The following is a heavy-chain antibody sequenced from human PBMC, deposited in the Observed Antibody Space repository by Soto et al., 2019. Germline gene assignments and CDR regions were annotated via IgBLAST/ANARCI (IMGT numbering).Heavy chain of an antibody. V-gene: IGHV4-31*03. Sequence: QVKLQESGPGLVKPSQTLSLTCTVSGGSINSGGYYWSWIRQHPGKGLEWVGYIYYSVNTYSNPSLKSRVTISVDTSKNQFSLKLSSVTAADTAVYYCAREGVDYNESSGYWVRYGLDVWGQGTTVTVSS. D-gene: IGHD3-22*01. CDR2: IYYSVNT. J-gene: IGHJ6*02. CDR1: GGSINSGGYY. CDR3: AREGVDYNESSGYWVRYGLDV.